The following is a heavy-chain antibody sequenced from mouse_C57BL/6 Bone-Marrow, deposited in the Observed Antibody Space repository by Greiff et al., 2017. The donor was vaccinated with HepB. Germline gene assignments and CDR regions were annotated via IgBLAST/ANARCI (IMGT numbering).Heavy chain of an antibody. V-gene: IGHV3-6*01. CDR1: GYSITSGYY. CDR3: ARVTLSSQLNWYFDV. J-gene: IGHJ1*03. D-gene: IGHD2-12*01. Sequence: EVQLVESGPGLVKPSQSLSLTCSVTGYSITSGYYWNWIRQFPGNKLEWMGYISYDGSNNYNPSLKNRISITRDTSKNQFLLKLNSVTTEDTATYYCARVTLSSQLNWYFDVWGTGTTVTVSS. CDR2: ISYDGSN.